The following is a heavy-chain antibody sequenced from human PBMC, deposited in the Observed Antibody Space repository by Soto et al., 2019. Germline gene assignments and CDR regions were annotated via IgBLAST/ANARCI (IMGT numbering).Heavy chain of an antibody. Sequence: ASVKVSCKVSGYTLTELSMHWVRQAPGKGLEWMGGFDPEDGETIYAQKFQGRVTMTEDTSTDTAYMELSSLRSEDTAVYYCATVPVYCISTSRYRWFVPRCPGPLLTGSS. CDR3: ATVPVYCISTSRYRWFVP. J-gene: IGHJ5*02. CDR1: GYTLTELS. D-gene: IGHD2-2*02. CDR2: FDPEDGET. V-gene: IGHV1-24*01.